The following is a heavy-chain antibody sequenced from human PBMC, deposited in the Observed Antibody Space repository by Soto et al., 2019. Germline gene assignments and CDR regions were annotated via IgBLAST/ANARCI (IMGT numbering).Heavy chain of an antibody. V-gene: IGHV3-33*01. CDR1: GFTFSNYG. J-gene: IGHJ4*02. CDR2: TWYDGSNK. Sequence: QVQLVESGGGVVQPGRSLRLSCAASGFTFSNYGMHWVRQAPGKGLEWVAVTWYDGSNKYYADSVKGRFTISRDNSKNTLYMQMNSLRTEDTAGYYCARAVTTVAAIDYWGQGTLVTVSS. D-gene: IGHD4-17*01. CDR3: ARAVTTVAAIDY.